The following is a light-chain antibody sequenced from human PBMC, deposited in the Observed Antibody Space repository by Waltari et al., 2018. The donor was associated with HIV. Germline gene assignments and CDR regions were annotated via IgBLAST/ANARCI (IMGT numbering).Light chain of an antibody. CDR1: KSLLYRSNNKNY. CDR3: QQYHSVPYS. CDR2: WAA. J-gene: IGKJ2*03. Sequence: DVVVTQSPDSLAVSVGETATLNCKPSKSLLYRSNNKNYLAWYQQRAGQRPKLLIYWAATRGSGVPDRFSGSGSETDFTLTISSLQPEDVAVYFCQQYHSVPYSFGQGTKVEVK. V-gene: IGKV4-1*01.